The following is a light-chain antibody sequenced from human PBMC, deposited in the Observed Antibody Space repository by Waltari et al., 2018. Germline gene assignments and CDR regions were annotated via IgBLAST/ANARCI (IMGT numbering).Light chain of an antibody. CDR2: RAA. CDR1: QRVSSN. J-gene: IGKJ1*01. CDR3: QQYDDWPKT. V-gene: IGKV3-15*01. Sequence: EVVMTQSPATLSVSPGERVTLSCRASQRVSSNLAWFQQKPGQAPRLLIYRAATRATGIPARFSGSGSGTEFTLTISSLQSEDFAVYYCQQYDDWPKTFGQGTKVEIK.